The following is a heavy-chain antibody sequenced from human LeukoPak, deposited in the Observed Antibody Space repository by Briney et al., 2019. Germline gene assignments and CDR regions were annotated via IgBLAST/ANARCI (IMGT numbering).Heavy chain of an antibody. CDR1: GFTFSSYG. V-gene: IGHV3-30*02. Sequence: GGSLRLSCAASGFTFSSYGMHWVRQAPGKGLEWVAVIWYDGSNKYYADSVKGRFTISRDNSKNTLYLQMNSLRAEDTAVYYCAKGSYQLRGDYWGQGTLVTVSS. D-gene: IGHD2-2*01. CDR2: IWYDGSNK. J-gene: IGHJ4*02. CDR3: AKGSYQLRGDY.